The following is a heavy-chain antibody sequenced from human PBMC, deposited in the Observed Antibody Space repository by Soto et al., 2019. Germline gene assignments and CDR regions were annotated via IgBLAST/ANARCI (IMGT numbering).Heavy chain of an antibody. D-gene: IGHD3-10*01. V-gene: IGHV4-59*01. CDR1: GGSMSRYY. CDR3: VRDLTVSSTVGGLDP. Sequence: PSGTLSLTCTVSGGSMSRYYLTWIRQPPGKGLEWLGNIHYTGSTNYNPSLKSRVTILLDKSKNPFSLQVSSVTAADTAAYYCVRDLTVSSTVGGLDPWGHGTLVTVSS. J-gene: IGHJ5*02. CDR2: IHYTGST.